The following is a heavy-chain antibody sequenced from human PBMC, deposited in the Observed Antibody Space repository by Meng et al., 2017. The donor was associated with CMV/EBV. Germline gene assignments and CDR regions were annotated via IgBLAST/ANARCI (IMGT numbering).Heavy chain of an antibody. CDR3: ARLELQSY. CDR1: GYSISSGYY. CDR2: IYHSGST. Sequence: ESLKISCTVSGYSISSGYYWVWIRQPPGKGLEWIGSIYHSGSTYYNPSLKSRVTISVDTSKNQFSLKLSSVTAADTAVYYCARLELQSYWGQGTLVTVSS. V-gene: IGHV4-38-2*02. D-gene: IGHD1-7*01. J-gene: IGHJ4*02.